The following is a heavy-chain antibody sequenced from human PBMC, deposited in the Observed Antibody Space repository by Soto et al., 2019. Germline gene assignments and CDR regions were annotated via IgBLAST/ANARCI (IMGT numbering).Heavy chain of an antibody. CDR3: ARRYGYAFDI. CDR1: GRSFSSYY. D-gene: IGHD4-17*01. V-gene: IGHV4-59*07. Sequence: SDTLSLTCPVLGRSFSSYYWSWIRQPPGKGLEWIGYIYYSGSTNYNPSLKSRVTISVDTSKNQFSLKLSSVTAADTAVYYCARRYGYAFDIWGQGTMVT. CDR2: IYYSGST. J-gene: IGHJ3*02.